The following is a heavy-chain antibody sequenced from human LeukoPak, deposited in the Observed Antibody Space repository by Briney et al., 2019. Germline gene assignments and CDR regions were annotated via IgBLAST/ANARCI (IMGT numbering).Heavy chain of an antibody. V-gene: IGHV5-10-1*01. CDR1: GYSFTSYW. D-gene: IGHD3-10*01. CDR3: ARHGVLWFGDSPIGAFDI. Sequence: GESLKISCKGSGYSFTSYWISWVRQMPGKGLEWMGRIDPRDSYTNYSPSFQGHVTISADKSISTAYLQWSSLKASDTAMYYCARHGVLWFGDSPIGAFDIWGQGTMVTVSS. J-gene: IGHJ3*02. CDR2: IDPRDSYT.